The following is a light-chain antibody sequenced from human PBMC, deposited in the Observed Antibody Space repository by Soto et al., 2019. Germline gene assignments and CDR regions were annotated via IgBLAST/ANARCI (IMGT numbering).Light chain of an antibody. V-gene: IGLV2-14*03. CDR3: NPYTGTTPRSV. J-gene: IGLJ1*01. Sequence: QSVLTQPAAVSGSPGQSITISCTGTSSDIGTYNYVSWYQQHTGKAPKLMIFDVSYRPSGVSNRFSGSKSDNTASLTISGLQAEDEADYYCNPYTGTTPRSVFGTGSKVTVL. CDR2: DVS. CDR1: SSDIGTYNY.